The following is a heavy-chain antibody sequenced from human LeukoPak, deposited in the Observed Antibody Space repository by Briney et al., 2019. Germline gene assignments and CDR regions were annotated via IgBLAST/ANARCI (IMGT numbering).Heavy chain of an antibody. CDR1: GYTFTSYG. CDR2: ISAYNGNT. V-gene: IGHV1-18*03. CDR3: AREGSVVVVTGYDAFDI. D-gene: IGHD2-21*02. J-gene: IGHJ3*02. Sequence: ASVKVSCKASGYTFTSYGISWVRQAPGQGLEWMGWISAYNGNTNYAQKLQGRVTMTTDTSTSTAYMELRSLRSDDMAVYYCAREGSVVVVTGYDAFDIWGQGTMVTVSS.